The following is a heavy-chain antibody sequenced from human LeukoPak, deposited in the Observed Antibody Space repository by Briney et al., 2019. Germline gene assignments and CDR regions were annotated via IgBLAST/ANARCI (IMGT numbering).Heavy chain of an antibody. J-gene: IGHJ5*02. V-gene: IGHV4-59*01. CDR1: GGSISSYY. CDR3: ARNSGYEYNWFDP. Sequence: SETLSLTCTVSGGSISSYYWSWIRQPPGKGLEWIGYIYYSGSTNYNPSLKSRVTISVDTSKNQFSLKLSSMTAADTAVYYCARNSGYEYNWFDPWGQGTLVTVSS. CDR2: IYYSGST. D-gene: IGHD5-12*01.